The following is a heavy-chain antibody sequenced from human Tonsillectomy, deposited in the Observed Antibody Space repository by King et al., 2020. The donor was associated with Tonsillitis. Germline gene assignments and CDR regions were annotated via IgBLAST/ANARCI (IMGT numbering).Heavy chain of an antibody. V-gene: IGHV3-11*01. J-gene: IGHJ6*02. Sequence: VQLVESGGGWVKPGEYLRLSCAASGFTFSDHYMSWIRQAPVRGLEWVPSISDSCSTIYYVDSVKGRFTISRDNATNSLFLQMNSLRAEDTAVYYCARDRWFGGVWGQGTTVTVSS. CDR3: ARDRWFGGV. D-gene: IGHD3-10*01. CDR2: ISDSCSTI. CDR1: GFTFSDHY.